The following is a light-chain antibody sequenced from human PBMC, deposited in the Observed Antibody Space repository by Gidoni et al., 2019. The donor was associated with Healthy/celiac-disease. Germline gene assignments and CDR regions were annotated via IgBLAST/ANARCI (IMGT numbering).Light chain of an antibody. CDR1: SSAVGGYNY. J-gene: IGLJ1*01. CDR2: EVS. Sequence: QSALTPPPSASVSPGQSVTISCTGTSSAVGGYNYGSWYHQHPGKAPKLMIYEVSKRPSGVPDRFSGSKSGNTASLTVSGLQAEDEADYYCSSYAGSNNYVFGTGTKVTVL. V-gene: IGLV2-8*01. CDR3: SSYAGSNNYV.